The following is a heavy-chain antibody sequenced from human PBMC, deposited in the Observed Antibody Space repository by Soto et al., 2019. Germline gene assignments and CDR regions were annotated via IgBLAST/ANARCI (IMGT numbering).Heavy chain of an antibody. CDR3: ARDVDADFRTDFDY. CDR1: GFTFSSFG. V-gene: IGHV3-30*03. CDR2: ISYDGIDK. Sequence: SLRLSCAASGFTFSSFGIHWVRQAPGKGLEWVAVISYDGIDKNYAASARGRFTISRDNAENSVYLEMESLRDEDTALYYCARDVDADFRTDFDYWGRGTLVTVSS. D-gene: IGHD4-17*01. J-gene: IGHJ4*02.